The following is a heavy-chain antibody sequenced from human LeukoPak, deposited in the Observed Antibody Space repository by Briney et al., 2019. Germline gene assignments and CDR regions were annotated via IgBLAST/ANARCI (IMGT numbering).Heavy chain of an antibody. CDR1: GYTFTGYY. D-gene: IGHD3-22*01. CDR2: INPNSGGT. Sequence: ASVKVSCKASGYTFTGYYMHWVRQAPGQGLEWMGRINPNSGGTNYAQKFQGRVTMTRDTSISTAYMELSRLRSDDTAVYYCARVPRYYGSSGYYPIEYWGQGTLVTVSS. J-gene: IGHJ4*02. V-gene: IGHV1-2*06. CDR3: ARVPRYYGSSGYYPIEY.